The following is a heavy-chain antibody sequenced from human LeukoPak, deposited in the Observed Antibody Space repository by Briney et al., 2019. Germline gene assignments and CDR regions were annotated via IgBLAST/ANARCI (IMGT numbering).Heavy chain of an antibody. V-gene: IGHV3-9*01. Sequence: GGSLRLSCVASGFTFDDYAMYWVRQAPGKGLEWVSGIGWNSGSIGYADSVKGRFTISRDNAKNSLYLQMNSLGPEDTALYYCVKGTQMIRPVTYFDYWGQGTLVTVSS. D-gene: IGHD3-16*01. CDR1: GFTFDDYA. CDR3: VKGTQMIRPVTYFDY. CDR2: IGWNSGSI. J-gene: IGHJ4*02.